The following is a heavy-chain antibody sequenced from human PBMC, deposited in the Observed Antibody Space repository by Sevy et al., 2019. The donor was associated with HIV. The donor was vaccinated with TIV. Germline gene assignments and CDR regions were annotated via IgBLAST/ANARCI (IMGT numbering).Heavy chain of an antibody. Sequence: SETLSLTCTVSGGSISSYYWSWIRQPPGKGLEWIGYIYYSGSTNYNPSLKSRVTISVDTSKNQFSLKLSSVTAADTAVYYCARVRLYSSSWLFDYWGQRTLVTVSS. D-gene: IGHD6-13*01. CDR2: IYYSGST. CDR1: GGSISSYY. V-gene: IGHV4-59*01. J-gene: IGHJ4*02. CDR3: ARVRLYSSSWLFDY.